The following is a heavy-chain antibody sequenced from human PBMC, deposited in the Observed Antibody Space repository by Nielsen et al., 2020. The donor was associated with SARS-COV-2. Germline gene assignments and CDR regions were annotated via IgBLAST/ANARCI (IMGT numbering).Heavy chain of an antibody. D-gene: IGHD4-17*01. CDR3: ARESTVILLGMDV. CDR2: IWYDGSNK. CDR1: GFTFSSYG. V-gene: IGHV3-33*01. Sequence: LRLSCAASGFTFSSYGMHWVRQAPGKGLEWVAVIWYDGSNKYYADSVKGRFTISRDNSKNTLYLQMNSLRAEDTAVYYCARESTVILLGMDVWGQGTTVTVSS. J-gene: IGHJ6*02.